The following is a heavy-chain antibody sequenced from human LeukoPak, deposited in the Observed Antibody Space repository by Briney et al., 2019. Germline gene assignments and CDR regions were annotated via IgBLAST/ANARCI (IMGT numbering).Heavy chain of an antibody. Sequence: SETLSLTCTVSGDSISSGDYCWSWIRQPAGKGLEWIGRISSSGSTNYNPSLKSRVTISVDTSKNQFSLKLSSVTAADTAVYFCARGPYSYDSSGAFDIWGQGTMVTVSS. CDR3: ARGPYSYDSSGAFDI. D-gene: IGHD3-22*01. CDR2: ISSSGST. CDR1: GDSISSGDYC. J-gene: IGHJ3*02. V-gene: IGHV4-61*02.